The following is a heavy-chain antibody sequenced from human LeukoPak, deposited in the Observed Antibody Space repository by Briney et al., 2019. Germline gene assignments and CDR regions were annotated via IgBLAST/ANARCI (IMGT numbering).Heavy chain of an antibody. CDR3: AKDFRAAWIAGGFDY. D-gene: IGHD2-21*01. J-gene: IGHJ4*02. Sequence: ESLKISCAASGFTFSSYAMSWVRQAPGKGMEWVSAISGSGGSTYYADSVKGRFTISRDNSKITLYLQMNSLRAEDTAVYYCAKDFRAAWIAGGFDYWGQGTLVTVSS. CDR1: GFTFSSYA. V-gene: IGHV3-23*01. CDR2: ISGSGGST.